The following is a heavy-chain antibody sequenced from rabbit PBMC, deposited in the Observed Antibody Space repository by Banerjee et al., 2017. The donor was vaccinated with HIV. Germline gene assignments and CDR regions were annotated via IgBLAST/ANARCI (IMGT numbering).Heavy chain of an antibody. V-gene: IGHV1S45*01. Sequence: QEQLVESGGGLVTLGGSLKLTCTASGFSFNNKYVMCWVRQAPGKGLEWIACINTSTGNTVYASWAKGRFTISKTSSTTVTLQMTSLTAADTATYFCARGWITMTMNLWGPGTLVTVS. J-gene: IGHJ4*01. CDR3: ARGWITMTMNL. CDR2: INTSTGNT. CDR1: GFSFNNKYV. D-gene: IGHD2-1*01.